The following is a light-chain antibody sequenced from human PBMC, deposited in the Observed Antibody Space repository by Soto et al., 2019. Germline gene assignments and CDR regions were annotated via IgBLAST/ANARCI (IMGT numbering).Light chain of an antibody. Sequence: EIVLTQSPGSLSLSPGDRATLSCRASQSVNSKSLAWYQQKPAQPPRLLIYGSSSRAIGIPDRFRGSGSGTDFTLTISRLEPEDFAVYYCQQHGSSVTFGQGTKVEV. V-gene: IGKV3-20*01. J-gene: IGKJ1*01. CDR3: QQHGSSVT. CDR1: QSVNSKS. CDR2: GSS.